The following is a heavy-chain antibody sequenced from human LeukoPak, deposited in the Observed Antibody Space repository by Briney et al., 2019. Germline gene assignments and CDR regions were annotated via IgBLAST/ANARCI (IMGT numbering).Heavy chain of an antibody. CDR1: GFTFSSYS. CDR3: ATIKSGASDY. V-gene: IGHV3-48*04. Sequence: GGSLRLSCAASGFTFSSYSMNWVRRAPGKGLEWVSYISSASTTIYYVDSVKGRFTVSRDNAKNSLSLQMDSLRAEDTAVYYCATIKSGASDYWGQGTLVTVSS. J-gene: IGHJ4*02. D-gene: IGHD7-27*01. CDR2: ISSASTTI.